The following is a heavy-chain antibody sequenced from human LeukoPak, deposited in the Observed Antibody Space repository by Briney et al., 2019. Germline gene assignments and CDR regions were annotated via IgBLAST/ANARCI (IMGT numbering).Heavy chain of an antibody. Sequence: GGSLRLSCAASGFTFSSYAISWVRQAPGKGLEWVSAISGSGGSTYYADSVKGRFTISRDNSKNTLYLQMNSLRAEDTAVYYCAKSRLARNSGWYRGLFDYWGQGTLVTVSS. CDR2: ISGSGGST. V-gene: IGHV3-23*01. D-gene: IGHD6-19*01. CDR1: GFTFSSYA. J-gene: IGHJ4*02. CDR3: AKSRLARNSGWYRGLFDY.